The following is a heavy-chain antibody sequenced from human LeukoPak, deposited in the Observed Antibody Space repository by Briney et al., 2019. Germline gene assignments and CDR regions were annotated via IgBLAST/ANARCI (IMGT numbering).Heavy chain of an antibody. CDR2: IYPGDSDT. CDR3: ARPTSEYSYGYNY. Sequence: GESLKISCKGSGYSFTSYWIGWVRQMPGKGLEWMGIIYPGDSDTRYSPSFQGQVTISADKSISTAYLQWSSLKASDTAMYHCARPTSEYSYGYNYWGQGTLFTVSS. J-gene: IGHJ4*02. D-gene: IGHD5-18*01. V-gene: IGHV5-51*01. CDR1: GYSFTSYW.